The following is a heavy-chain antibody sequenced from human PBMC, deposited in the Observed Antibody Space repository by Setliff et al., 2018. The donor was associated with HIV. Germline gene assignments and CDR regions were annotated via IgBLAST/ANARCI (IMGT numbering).Heavy chain of an antibody. CDR3: ARARTPYYYDSSAYYFNYYYMDV. Sequence: PSETLSLTCTVSGGSISSSYWGWIRQPPGKGLEWIGYIYYSGSTNYNPSLKSRVTISVDTSTNQFSLKLSPVTAADTAVYYCARARTPYYYDSSAYYFNYYYMDVWGKGTTVTVSS. V-gene: IGHV4-59*01. J-gene: IGHJ6*03. CDR2: IYYSGST. CDR1: GGSISSSY. D-gene: IGHD3-22*01.